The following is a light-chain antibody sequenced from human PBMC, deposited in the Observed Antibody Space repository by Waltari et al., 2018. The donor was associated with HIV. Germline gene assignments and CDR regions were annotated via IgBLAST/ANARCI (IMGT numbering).Light chain of an antibody. J-gene: IGKJ2*03. Sequence: DIKLTQSPLSLPSLLVYIAPFTCRASHSIGNYVNWYQQKPGKAPKLLIYAASSLQSGVPSRFSGSRSGTDFSLTISSLQPEDFATYFCQQSYSPPHSFGQGTKLEIK. V-gene: IGKV1-39*01. CDR3: QQSYSPPHS. CDR2: AAS. CDR1: HSIGNY.